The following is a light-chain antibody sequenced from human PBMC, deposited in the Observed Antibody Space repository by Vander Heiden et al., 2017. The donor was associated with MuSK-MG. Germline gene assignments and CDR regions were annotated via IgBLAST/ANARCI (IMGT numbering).Light chain of an antibody. CDR3: NSRDSSGNHVV. Sequence: SSELTQDPAVSVALGQTVRITCQGDSLRSYYASWYQQKPGQAPVLVIYGKNNRPSGIPDRFSGSSSGNTDSLTITGAQAEDEADYCCNSRDSSGNHVVFGGGTKLTV. J-gene: IGLJ2*01. CDR1: SLRSYY. CDR2: GKN. V-gene: IGLV3-19*01.